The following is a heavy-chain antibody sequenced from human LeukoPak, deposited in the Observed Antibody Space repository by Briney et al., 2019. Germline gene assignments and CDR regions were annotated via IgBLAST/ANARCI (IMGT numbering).Heavy chain of an antibody. CDR3: ARSGGYYDSGGFDY. CDR1: GFTFSSYS. J-gene: IGHJ4*02. D-gene: IGHD3-22*01. Sequence: GGSLRLSCAASGFTFSSYSMNWVRQAPGKGLEWVSSISSSSSYIYYADSVKGRFTISRDNAKNSLYLQMNSLRAEDTAVYYCARSGGYYDSGGFDYWGQGTLVTVSS. V-gene: IGHV3-21*01. CDR2: ISSSSSYI.